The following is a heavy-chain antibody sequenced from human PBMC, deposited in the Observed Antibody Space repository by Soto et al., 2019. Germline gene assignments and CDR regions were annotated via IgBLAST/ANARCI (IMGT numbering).Heavy chain of an antibody. V-gene: IGHV3-20*01. CDR3: ARVRAARSAGRTVFDY. Sequence: GGSLRLSCAASGFTFDDYGMSWVRQAPGKGLEWVSGINWNGGSTGYADSVKGRFTISRDNAKNSLYLQMNSLRAEDTALYHCARVRAARSAGRTVFDYWGQGTLVTVSS. CDR1: GFTFDDYG. D-gene: IGHD6-6*01. J-gene: IGHJ4*02. CDR2: INWNGGST.